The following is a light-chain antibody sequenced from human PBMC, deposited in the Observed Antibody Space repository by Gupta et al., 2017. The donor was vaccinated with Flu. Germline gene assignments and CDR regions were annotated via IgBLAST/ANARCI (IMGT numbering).Light chain of an antibody. CDR2: DAS. CDR1: QSIQKS. CDR3: QQIDSAPWQ. Sequence: DIQLTQSPSSLSASVGDRVTITCRASQSIQKSLNWYQQKAGKAPKLLISDASNLRSGVPSRFSGSGSGTDFTLTITSLQPEDFSTYYCQQIDSAPWQFGQGTKVDIK. V-gene: IGKV1-39*01. J-gene: IGKJ2*01.